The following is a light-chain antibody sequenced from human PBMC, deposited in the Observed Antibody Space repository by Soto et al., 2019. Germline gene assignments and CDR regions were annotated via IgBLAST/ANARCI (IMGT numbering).Light chain of an antibody. Sequence: QSALTQPRSVSGSPGQSVTISCTGTSSDVGGYNYVSWYQQHPGKAPKVMIYDVSEPPSGVPDRFSGSKSGNTASLTISGLQAEDEADYYCCSYAGSPRYVFGTGTKLTVL. CDR3: CSYAGSPRYV. CDR2: DVS. V-gene: IGLV2-11*01. CDR1: SSDVGGYNY. J-gene: IGLJ1*01.